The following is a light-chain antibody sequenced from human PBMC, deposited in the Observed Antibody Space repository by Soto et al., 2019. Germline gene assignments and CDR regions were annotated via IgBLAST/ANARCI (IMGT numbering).Light chain of an antibody. CDR1: QSVSID. V-gene: IGKV3-15*01. Sequence: LVRTQSPATVPVSPGERVTLSCRASQSVSIDLAWYQQKPGQAPRLLIYGVSSMATGVPARFSGSGSGTEFTLTINSLLSEDFGVYYCQQYKSWTTFGKTTKV. CDR2: GVS. J-gene: IGKJ1*01. CDR3: QQYKSWTT.